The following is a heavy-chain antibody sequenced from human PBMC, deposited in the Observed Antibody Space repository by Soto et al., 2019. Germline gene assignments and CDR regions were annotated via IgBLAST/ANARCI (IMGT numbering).Heavy chain of an antibody. CDR1: GYTFTSYS. V-gene: IGHV1-46*01. CDR2: LHPIVGST. D-gene: IGHD3-16*01. CDR3: ARVPLGGVTNFDY. Sequence: ASVKVSCKASGYTFTSYSMHWVRQAPGQGLEWMGILHPIVGSTSYAQKFQGRVTMTRDTSTSTVYMELSSLSSEDTAVYYCARVPLGGVTNFDYWGQGTLVTVS. J-gene: IGHJ4*02.